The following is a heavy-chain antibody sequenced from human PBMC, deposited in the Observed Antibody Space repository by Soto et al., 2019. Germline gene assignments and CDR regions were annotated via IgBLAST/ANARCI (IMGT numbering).Heavy chain of an antibody. J-gene: IGHJ6*02. CDR1: GFTFSSYA. Sequence: QVQLVESGGGVVQPGRSLRLSCAASGFTFSSYAMHWVRQAPGKGLEWVAVISYDGSNKYYADSVKGRFTISRDNSKNTLYLQMNSLRAEDTAVYYCAREEHPPRWIQLWLDYYGMDVWGQGTTVTVSS. V-gene: IGHV3-30-3*01. D-gene: IGHD5-18*01. CDR3: AREEHPPRWIQLWLDYYGMDV. CDR2: ISYDGSNK.